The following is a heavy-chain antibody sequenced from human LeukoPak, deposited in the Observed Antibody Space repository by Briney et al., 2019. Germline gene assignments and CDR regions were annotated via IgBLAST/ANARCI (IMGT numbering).Heavy chain of an antibody. CDR3: ARVYCGGDCYQFPYYYYYMDV. CDR2: IIPILGIA. J-gene: IGHJ6*03. V-gene: IGHV1-69*04. CDR1: GGTFSSYA. D-gene: IGHD2-21*01. Sequence: SVKVSCKASGGTFSSYAISWVRQAPGQGLEWMGRIIPILGIANYAQKFQGRVTITADKSTSTAYMELSSLRSEDTAVYYCARVYCGGDCYQFPYYYYYMDVWGKGTTVTVSS.